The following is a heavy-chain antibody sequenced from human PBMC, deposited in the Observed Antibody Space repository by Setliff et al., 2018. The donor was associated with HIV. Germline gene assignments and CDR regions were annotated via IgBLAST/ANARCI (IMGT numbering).Heavy chain of an antibody. V-gene: IGHV1-2*02. Sequence: RASVKVSCKASGYTFIGHYIHWVRQAPGQGLEWMGWINPNSGDTKYAQKFQGRVTMTRNTSISTAYMELSSLRSEDTAVYYCARTYYYDTFVPWGQGTLVTVSS. D-gene: IGHD3-22*01. CDR1: GYTFIGHY. CDR2: INPNSGDT. J-gene: IGHJ5*02. CDR3: ARTYYYDTFVP.